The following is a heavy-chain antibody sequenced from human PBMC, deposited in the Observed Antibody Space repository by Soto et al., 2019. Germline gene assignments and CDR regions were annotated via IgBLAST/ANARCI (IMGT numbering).Heavy chain of an antibody. D-gene: IGHD6-13*01. CDR1: GFNFNNYG. J-gene: IGHJ6*02. V-gene: IGHV3-33*01. Sequence: QVQLVESGGGVVQPGRSLRLSCAASGFNFNNYGMHWVRQAPSKGLEWVAVIWNDGNGYYYANSVKGRFTISRDNSKNTLYLQMSSLRAEDTAVYYCARRQISPPTRGAASARGGMDVWGQGTTVTVSS. CDR2: IWNDGNGY. CDR3: ARRQISPPTRGAASARGGMDV.